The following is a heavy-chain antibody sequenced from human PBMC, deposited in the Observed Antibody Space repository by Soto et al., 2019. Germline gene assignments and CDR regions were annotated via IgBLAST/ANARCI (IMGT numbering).Heavy chain of an antibody. CDR1: GGSISSGGYY. CDR2: IFYSGST. CDR3: ARDRARGSGVFDY. D-gene: IGHD3-10*01. V-gene: IGHV4-31*03. J-gene: IGHJ4*02. Sequence: QVQLQESGPGLVKPSQTLSLTCTVSGGSISSGGYYWSWIRQHPGKGLEWIGYIFYSGSTYYNPSLQSRVTLSVDTSNNHFSLRLSSVTAADTAVYYCARDRARGSGVFDYWGQGTLVTVSS.